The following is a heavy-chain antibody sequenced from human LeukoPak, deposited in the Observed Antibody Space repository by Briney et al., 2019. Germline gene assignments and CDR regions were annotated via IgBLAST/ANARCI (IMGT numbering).Heavy chain of an antibody. CDR1: GFTFSGSA. CDR2: IRGKANSYAT. V-gene: IGHV3-73*01. D-gene: IGHD2-21*02. Sequence: GGSLRLSCAASGFTFSGSAMHWVRQASGKGLEWVGRIRGKANSYATAYAASVKGRFTISRDDLKNTAYLQMNSLKTEDTAVYYCMVTPYDYWGQGTLVTVSS. J-gene: IGHJ4*02. CDR3: MVTPYDY.